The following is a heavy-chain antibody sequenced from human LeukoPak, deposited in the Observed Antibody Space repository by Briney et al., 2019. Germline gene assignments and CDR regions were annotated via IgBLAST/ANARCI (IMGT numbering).Heavy chain of an antibody. CDR1: GFTFTSSA. CDR3: ARDIEYCSSTSCLPLDY. V-gene: IGHV1-58*01. J-gene: IGHJ4*02. D-gene: IGHD2-2*01. Sequence: SVKVSCKASGFTFTSSAVQWVRQARGQRLEWIGWIVVGSGNTNYAQKFQERVTITRDTSISTAYMELSRLRSDDTAVYYCARDIEYCSSTSCLPLDYWGQGTLVTVSS. CDR2: IVVGSGNT.